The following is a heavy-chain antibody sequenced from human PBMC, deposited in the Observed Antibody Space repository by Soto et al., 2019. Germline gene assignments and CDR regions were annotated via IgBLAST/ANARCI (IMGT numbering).Heavy chain of an antibody. J-gene: IGHJ4*02. D-gene: IGHD4-17*01. V-gene: IGHV4-39*01. CDR1: GGSISSSSYY. Sequence: QLQLQESGPGLGKPSETLSLTCTVSGGSISSSSYYWGWIRQPPGKGLEWIGSIYYSGSTYYNPSLKSRVTISVDTSKNQFSLKLRSVTAADTAVYYCARRTDYPFDYWGQGTLVPVSS. CDR3: ARRTDYPFDY. CDR2: IYYSGST.